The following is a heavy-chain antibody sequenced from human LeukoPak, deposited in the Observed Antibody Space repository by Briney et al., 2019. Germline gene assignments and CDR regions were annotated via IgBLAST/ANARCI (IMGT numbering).Heavy chain of an antibody. D-gene: IGHD3-9*01. CDR1: GFTFSSYW. CDR2: INGDGRNI. CDR3: TRDLMDYDVSTGLHHYYMDV. V-gene: IGHV3-74*01. J-gene: IGHJ6*02. Sequence: GGSLRLSCVASGFTFSSYWMHWVRQDPRKGLVWVSRINGDGRNINYADSVRGRFTTSRDNAKNTLYLQMNTLRVEDTAVYYCTRDLMDYDVSTGLHHYYMDVWGQGTTVTVSS.